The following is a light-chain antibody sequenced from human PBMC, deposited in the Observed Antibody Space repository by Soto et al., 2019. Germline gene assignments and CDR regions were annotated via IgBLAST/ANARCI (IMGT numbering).Light chain of an antibody. Sequence: DIQLTQSPSSLSASVGDRVTITCQATQDITNYLNWYQQKPGKAPKLLIYDVSTLETGVPSRFSGSGSGTHFTLTISSLQSEDLATYYCQHYDNLPPLTFGGGTKVDIK. CDR1: QDITNY. J-gene: IGKJ4*01. V-gene: IGKV1-33*01. CDR2: DVS. CDR3: QHYDNLPPLT.